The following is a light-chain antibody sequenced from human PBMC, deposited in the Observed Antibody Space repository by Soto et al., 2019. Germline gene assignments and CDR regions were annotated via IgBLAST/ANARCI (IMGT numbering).Light chain of an antibody. CDR1: QSISIY. J-gene: IGKJ5*01. CDR3: QQTYTTPEIT. V-gene: IGKV1-39*01. CDR2: GAS. Sequence: DIQMTQSLSSLSASGGDRVTITCRASQSISIYLNWYQLKPGKAPNLLMYGASYLKSGGPTRFSGSGSGTDFTLTISSLQPEDFAIYYCQQTYTTPEITFGQGTRLEIK.